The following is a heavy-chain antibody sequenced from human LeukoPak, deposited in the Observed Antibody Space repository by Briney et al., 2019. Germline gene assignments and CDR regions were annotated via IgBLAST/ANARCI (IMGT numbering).Heavy chain of an antibody. V-gene: IGHV3-33*08. D-gene: IGHD1-26*01. CDR2: IWYDGSNK. CDR1: GFTFSSYA. CDR3: ARDWELGPWFDP. Sequence: PGGSLRLSCAASGFTFSSYAMSWVRQAPGKGLEWVAVIWYDGSNKYYADSVKGRFTISRDNSKNTLYLQMNSLRAEDTAVYYCARDWELGPWFDPWGQGTLVTVSS. J-gene: IGHJ5*02.